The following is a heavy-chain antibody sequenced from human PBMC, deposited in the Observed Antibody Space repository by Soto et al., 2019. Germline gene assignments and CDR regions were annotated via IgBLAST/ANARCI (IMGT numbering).Heavy chain of an antibody. CDR1: GYTFTSYG. CDR2: ISAYNGNT. J-gene: IGHJ4*02. CDR3: ARDGSFGGSYSPGHSHD. D-gene: IGHD1-26*01. Sequence: ASVKVSCKASGYTFTSYGISWVRQAPGQGLEWMGWISAYNGNTNYAQKLQGRVTMTTDTSTSTAYMELRSLRSDDTAVYYCARDGSFGGSYSPGHSHDWGQGTLVTVSS. V-gene: IGHV1-18*01.